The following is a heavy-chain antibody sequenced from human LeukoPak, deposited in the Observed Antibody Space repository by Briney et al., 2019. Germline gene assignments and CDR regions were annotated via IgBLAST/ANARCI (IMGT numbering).Heavy chain of an antibody. J-gene: IGHJ6*03. CDR2: ISYDGSNK. CDR3: AKAASKRTDYGDYAFYYYMDV. CDR1: GFTFSSYG. D-gene: IGHD4-17*01. Sequence: GGSLRLSCAASGFTFSSYGMHWVRQAPGRGLEWVAVISYDGSNKYYADSVKSRFTISRDNSKNTLYLQMNSLRAEDTAVYYCAKAASKRTDYGDYAFYYYMDVWGKGTTVTISS. V-gene: IGHV3-30*18.